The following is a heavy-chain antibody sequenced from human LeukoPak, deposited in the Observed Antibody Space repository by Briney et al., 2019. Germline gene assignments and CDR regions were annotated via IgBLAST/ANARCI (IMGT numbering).Heavy chain of an antibody. CDR1: GGSISSYY. J-gene: IGHJ6*03. Sequence: SETLSLTCTVSGGSISSYYWSWIRQPPGKGLEWIGYIYYSGSTNYNPSLKSRVTISVDTSKNQISLKLSSVTAADTAVYYCARSLGSGGYDYYYYYYYMDVWGKGTTVTISS. CDR2: IYYSGST. CDR3: ARSLGSGGYDYYYYYYYMDV. V-gene: IGHV4-59*01. D-gene: IGHD5-12*01.